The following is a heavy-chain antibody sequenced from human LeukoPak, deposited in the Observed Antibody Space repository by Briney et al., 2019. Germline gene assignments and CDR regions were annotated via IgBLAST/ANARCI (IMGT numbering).Heavy chain of an antibody. CDR1: GFTFSSYG. V-gene: IGHV3-30*02. J-gene: IGHJ5*02. Sequence: EGSLRLSCAASGFTFSSYGMHWVRLAPGKGLEWVAFIRHDGSNKYYRDSVKGRFTISRDNAKNSLYLQMNSLRAEDTAVYYCARPHINYYDSSGYFSWGQGTLVTVSS. D-gene: IGHD3-22*01. CDR2: IRHDGSNK. CDR3: ARPHINYYDSSGYFS.